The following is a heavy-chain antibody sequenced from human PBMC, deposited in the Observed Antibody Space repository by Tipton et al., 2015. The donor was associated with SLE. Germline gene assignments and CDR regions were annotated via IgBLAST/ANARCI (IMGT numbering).Heavy chain of an antibody. Sequence: GSLRLSCSASGFIFDDYAMHWVRQVPGKGLEWVSLIAWNGGGASYADSVKGRFTISRDNSKSSLYLQMNSLRVEDTGMYYCAKGGPAANYNIDAWGQGTTVTVSS. D-gene: IGHD2-2*01. CDR3: AKGGPAANYNIDA. CDR1: GFIFDDYA. J-gene: IGHJ6*02. CDR2: IAWNGGGA. V-gene: IGHV3-43D*03.